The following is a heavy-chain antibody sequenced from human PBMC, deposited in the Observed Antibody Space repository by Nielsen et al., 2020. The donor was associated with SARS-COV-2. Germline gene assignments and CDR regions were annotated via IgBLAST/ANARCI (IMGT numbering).Heavy chain of an antibody. J-gene: IGHJ6*02. CDR1: GFTFSSYW. Sequence: GESLKISCAASGFTFSSYWMSWARQAPGKGLEWVANIKQDGSEKYYVDSVKGRFTISRDNAKNSLYLQMNSLRAEDTVVYYCARELAVDGKDGMDVWGQGTTVTVSS. CDR2: IKQDGSEK. D-gene: IGHD6-19*01. V-gene: IGHV3-7*01. CDR3: ARELAVDGKDGMDV.